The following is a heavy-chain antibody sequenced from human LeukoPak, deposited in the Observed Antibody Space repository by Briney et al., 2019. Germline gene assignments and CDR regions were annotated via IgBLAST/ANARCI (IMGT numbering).Heavy chain of an antibody. J-gene: IGHJ4*02. CDR2: INGDGSWT. V-gene: IGHV3-74*01. CDR1: GNYW. Sequence: PGGSLRLSCAASGNYWMHWVRQAPGKGLVWVSHINGDGSWTTYADSVKGRFTISKDNAKNTVYLQMNNLRAEDTAVYYCVSFYETYWGGGPLVTVSS. CDR3: VSFYETY. D-gene: IGHD2-2*01.